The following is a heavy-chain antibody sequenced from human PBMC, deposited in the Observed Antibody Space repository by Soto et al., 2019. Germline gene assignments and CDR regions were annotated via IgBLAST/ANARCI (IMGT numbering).Heavy chain of an antibody. J-gene: IGHJ6*02. V-gene: IGHV3-30*18. Sequence: PGGSLRLSCAASVFTFSSYGMHWVRQAPGKGLEWVAVISYDGSNKYYADSVKGRFTISRDNSKNTLYLQMNSLRAEDTAVYYCAKDRSSGWYDYYYGMDVWGQGTTVTVSS. D-gene: IGHD6-19*01. CDR3: AKDRSSGWYDYYYGMDV. CDR1: VFTFSSYG. CDR2: ISYDGSNK.